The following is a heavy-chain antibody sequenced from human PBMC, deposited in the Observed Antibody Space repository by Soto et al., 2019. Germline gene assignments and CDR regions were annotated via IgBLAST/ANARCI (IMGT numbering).Heavy chain of an antibody. CDR2: INHSGST. CDR1: GESFSAYY. Sequence: SETLSLTCAVYGESFSAYYWTWIRQPPGKGLEWIGEINHSGSTKYNPSLRSRVNVSVDTSKHQFSLKLSSVTAADTAMYYCARAREVVAAGIYYYGMDVWGQGTTVT. D-gene: IGHD2-15*01. V-gene: IGHV4-34*01. J-gene: IGHJ6*02. CDR3: ARAREVVAAGIYYYGMDV.